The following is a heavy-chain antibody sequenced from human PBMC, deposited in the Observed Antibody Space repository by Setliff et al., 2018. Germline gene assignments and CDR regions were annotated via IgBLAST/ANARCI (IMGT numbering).Heavy chain of an antibody. CDR2: FDPEEGER. CDR1: GNTLTHLS. D-gene: IGHD3-10*01. CDR3: VREGKFGMRFWFDQ. J-gene: IGHJ5*02. Sequence: ASVKVSCKVSGNTLTHLSIHWVRQAPGEGLEWIGGFDPEEGERIYAPRLQGRVTMTEDTSSDTAYMELSSLRPEDTAVYYCVREGKFGMRFWFDQWGQGTLVTVSS. V-gene: IGHV1-24*01.